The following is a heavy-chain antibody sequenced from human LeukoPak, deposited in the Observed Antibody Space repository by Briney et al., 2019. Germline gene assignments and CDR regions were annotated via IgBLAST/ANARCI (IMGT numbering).Heavy chain of an antibody. CDR3: TTWTDLYDY. CDR2: IRSETDGGTT. V-gene: IGHV3-15*01. CDR1: GFTFSNAW. D-gene: IGHD3/OR15-3a*01. J-gene: IGHJ4*02. Sequence: PGGSLRLSCEASGFTFSNAWMNWVRQAPGKGLEWVGRIRSETDGGTTDYAASVKGRFIISRDDSRNTLYLQMNSLKTEDTAVYYCTTWTDLYDYWGQGTLVTVSS.